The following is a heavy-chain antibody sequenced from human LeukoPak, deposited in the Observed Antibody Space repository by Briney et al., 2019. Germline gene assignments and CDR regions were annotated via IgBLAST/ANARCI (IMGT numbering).Heavy chain of an antibody. CDR2: FDPGDGET. J-gene: IGHJ4*02. CDR1: GYTLTELS. Sequence: ASVKVSCKVSGYTLTELSMHWVRQAPGKGLEWMGGFDPGDGETIYAQKFQGRVTMTEDTSTDTAYMELSSLRSEDTAVYYCATASLLYDSSGYYFDYWGQGTLVTVSS. CDR3: ATASLLYDSSGYYFDY. V-gene: IGHV1-24*01. D-gene: IGHD3-22*01.